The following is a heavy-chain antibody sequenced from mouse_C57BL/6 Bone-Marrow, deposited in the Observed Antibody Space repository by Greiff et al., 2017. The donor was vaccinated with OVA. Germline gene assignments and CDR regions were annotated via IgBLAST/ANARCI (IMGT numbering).Heavy chain of an antibody. CDR2: ISDGGSYT. CDR3: ASGVLDPAMDY. V-gene: IGHV5-4*03. CDR1: GFTFSSYA. Sequence: EVMLVESGGGLVKPGGSLKLSCAASGFTFSSYAMSWVRQTPEKRLEWVATISDGGSYTYYPANVKGRFTISRDNTKNNLYLQMINLKSEDTAIVYCASGVLDPAMDYWGQGTSVTVSA. J-gene: IGHJ4*01. D-gene: IGHD1-1*01.